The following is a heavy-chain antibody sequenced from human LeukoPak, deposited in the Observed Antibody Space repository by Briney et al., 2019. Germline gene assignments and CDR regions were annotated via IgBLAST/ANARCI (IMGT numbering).Heavy chain of an antibody. Sequence: PSETLSLTCTVSGGSISSGSYYWSWIRQPAGKGLEWIGRISSSGSTNYNPSLKSRVTISVDTSKNQFSLKLSSVTAADTAVYYCARDGESGTIDYWGQGTLVTVSS. J-gene: IGHJ4*02. D-gene: IGHD1-26*01. CDR2: ISSSGST. CDR3: ARDGESGTIDY. V-gene: IGHV4-61*02. CDR1: GGSISSGSYY.